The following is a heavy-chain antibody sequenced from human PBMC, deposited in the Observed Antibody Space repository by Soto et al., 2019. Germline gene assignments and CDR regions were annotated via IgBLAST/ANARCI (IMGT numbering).Heavy chain of an antibody. V-gene: IGHV1-18*01. CDR1: GYTFTSYG. Sequence: QVQLVQSGAEVKKPGASVKVSCKASGYTFTSYGISWARQAPGQGLEWMGWISAYNGNTNYAQKLQGRVTMTTDTSTSTAYMELRSLRSDDTAVYYCARDRGYCSSTSCRSLGYWGQGTLVTVSS. CDR3: ARDRGYCSSTSCRSLGY. J-gene: IGHJ4*02. D-gene: IGHD2-2*01. CDR2: ISAYNGNT.